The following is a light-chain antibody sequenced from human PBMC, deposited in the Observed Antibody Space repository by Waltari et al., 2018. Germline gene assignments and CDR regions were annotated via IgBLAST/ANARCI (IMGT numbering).Light chain of an antibody. Sequence: DIVMTQSPDSLAVSLGERATINCKASQTILSSSNNKNALAWYQQKPGHPPKLLIYWASTRTSGVPDRFRCRGSETDFTLTISRLQADDVAVYYCQQYYSPPLTFGGGTKVEIK. CDR2: WAS. V-gene: IGKV4-1*01. CDR3: QQYYSPPLT. J-gene: IGKJ4*01. CDR1: QTILSSSNNKNA.